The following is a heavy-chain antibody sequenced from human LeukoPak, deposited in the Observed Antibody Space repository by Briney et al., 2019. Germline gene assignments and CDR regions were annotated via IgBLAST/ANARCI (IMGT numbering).Heavy chain of an antibody. CDR3: ARGWDYFDY. V-gene: IGHV4-59*01. J-gene: IGHJ4*02. CDR2: IYYSGST. D-gene: IGHD1-26*01. Sequence: KPSATLSLTCTVSGVSISSNSWTWIRQPPGKGLEWIGNIYYSGSTIYNPSLKSRVTISVDTSKNQFSLKLSSVTAADTAVYYCARGWDYFDYWGQGTLVTVSS. CDR1: GVSISSNS.